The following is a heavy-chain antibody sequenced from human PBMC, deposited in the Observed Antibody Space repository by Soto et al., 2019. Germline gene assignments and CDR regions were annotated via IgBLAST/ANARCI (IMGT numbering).Heavy chain of an antibody. J-gene: IGHJ4*02. CDR1: GFTFSSYG. V-gene: IGHV3-23*01. D-gene: IGHD2-21*01. CDR2: ISGGGGAS. Sequence: GGSLRLSCAASGFTFSSYGMSWVRQAPGKGLEWVSTISGGGGASYYADSVKGRFTFSRDNSKNTRYLQMNSLRAEDTAVYYCAKGDRFPPHLDYGAREPWSPSPQ. CDR3: AKGDRFPPHLDY.